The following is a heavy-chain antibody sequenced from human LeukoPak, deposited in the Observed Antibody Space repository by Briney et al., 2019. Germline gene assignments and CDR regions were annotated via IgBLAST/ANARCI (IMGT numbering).Heavy chain of an antibody. CDR1: GITVSNYG. CDR2: IGDSGGRT. D-gene: IGHD3-10*01. Sequence: GGSLRLSCAVSGITVSNYGMSWVRQAPGKGLEWVAGIGDSGGRTRYADSVKGRFTNSRDNPKNTLYLQMNSLRAEDTAVYFCAKRGVVVRVILVGFHKEAYYFESWGQGALVTVSS. J-gene: IGHJ4*02. CDR3: AKRGVVVRVILVGFHKEAYYFES. V-gene: IGHV3-23*01.